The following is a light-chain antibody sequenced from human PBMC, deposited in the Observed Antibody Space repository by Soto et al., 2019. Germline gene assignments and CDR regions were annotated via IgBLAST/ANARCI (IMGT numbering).Light chain of an antibody. CDR2: LEGSGNY. J-gene: IGLJ3*02. V-gene: IGLV4-60*02. Sequence: QAVVTQSSSASASLGSSVKLTCTLSSGHSSYIIAWHQQQPEKAPRYLMNLEGSGNYTKGSGVPDRFSGSTSGADRYLSISNLQFEDEADYYCETWDSDAWVFGGGTKLTVL. CDR1: SGHSSYI. CDR3: ETWDSDAWV.